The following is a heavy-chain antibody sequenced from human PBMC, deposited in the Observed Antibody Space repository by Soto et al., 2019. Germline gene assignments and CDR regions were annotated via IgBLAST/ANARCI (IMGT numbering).Heavy chain of an antibody. CDR2: IYYSGRT. CDR3: ARQRTTVVTQAYFDH. J-gene: IGHJ4*02. D-gene: IGHD2-21*02. CDR1: GEAISSSSYY. V-gene: IGHV4-39*01. Sequence: PWETLSLTCIVSGEAISSSSYYWCWIRQPPGKGLEWIGSIYYSGRTYYNPSSKSRVTISIDTSKNQFSLKLSSVTATDTAVYYCARQRTTVVTQAYFDHWGQGALVTVSS.